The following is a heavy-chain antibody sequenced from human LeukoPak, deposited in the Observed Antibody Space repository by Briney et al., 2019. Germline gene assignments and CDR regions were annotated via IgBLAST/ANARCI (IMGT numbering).Heavy chain of an antibody. D-gene: IGHD3-22*01. V-gene: IGHV4-59*01. CDR2: IYYSGST. Sequence: PSETLSLTCTVSGGSISSYYWSWIRQPPGKGLEWIGYIYYSGSTNYNPSLKSRVTISVDTSKNQFSLKLSSVTAADTAVYYCARDRHYYDSSGYWLDYWGQGTLVTVSS. J-gene: IGHJ4*02. CDR1: GGSISSYY. CDR3: ARDRHYYDSSGYWLDY.